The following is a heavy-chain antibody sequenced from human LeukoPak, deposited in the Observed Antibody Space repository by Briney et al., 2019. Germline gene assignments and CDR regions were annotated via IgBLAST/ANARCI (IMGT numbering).Heavy chain of an antibody. V-gene: IGHV1-2*06. J-gene: IGHJ6*03. CDR1: GYTFTCYY. Sequence: GASVPVSCKASGYTFTCYYLHWVRQPRAQGVEWMGRINPNSGGTNYAQKFQGRVTMTRDTSISTAYMELSRLRYDDTAVYYCARDRSTYYYMDVWGKGTTVTVSS. CDR3: ARDRSTYYYMDV. CDR2: INPNSGGT.